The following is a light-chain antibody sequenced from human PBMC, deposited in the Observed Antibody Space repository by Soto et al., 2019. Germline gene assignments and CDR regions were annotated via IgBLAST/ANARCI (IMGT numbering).Light chain of an antibody. CDR1: TLGSKF. Sequence: SYELTQPPSVSVSPGQTANITCSGNTLGSKFVFWYQQKAGQSPMVVIYEDTKRPSWIPERFSGSNSGNTATLTISGTQAMDEADFYCQACDSGTVVFGGGTKVTVL. V-gene: IGLV3-1*01. J-gene: IGLJ2*01. CDR3: QACDSGTVV. CDR2: EDT.